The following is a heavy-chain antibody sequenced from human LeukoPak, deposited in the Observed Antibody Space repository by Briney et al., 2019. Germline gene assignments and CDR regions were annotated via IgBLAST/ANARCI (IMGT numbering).Heavy chain of an antibody. V-gene: IGHV4-34*01. J-gene: IGHJ5*02. D-gene: IGHD5-18*01. CDR2: INHSEST. Sequence: SETLSLTCAVSGGSFSDYYWNWIRQPPGKGLEWIGEINHSESTKYNPSLKSRVTISVDTSKKQFSLKLSSVTAADTAVYYCAIFPLRGYSYSGFDPWGQGTLVTVSS. CDR3: AIFPLRGYSYSGFDP. CDR1: GGSFSDYY.